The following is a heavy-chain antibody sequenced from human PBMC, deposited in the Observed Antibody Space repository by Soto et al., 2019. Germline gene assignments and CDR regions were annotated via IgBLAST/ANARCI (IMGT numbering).Heavy chain of an antibody. CDR3: AKDQARPTAAKWDAFDI. V-gene: IGHV1-3*01. D-gene: IGHD2-15*01. CDR2: INAANGNT. CDR1: GYSFSSYA. Sequence: ASVKVSCKASGYSFSSYAVHWVRQAPGQGLEWMGWINAANGNTKYSQRFQGRVTFSRDTSANTDYMELSNLTPEDSAVYFCAKDQARPTAAKWDAFDIWGQGTMVT. J-gene: IGHJ3*02.